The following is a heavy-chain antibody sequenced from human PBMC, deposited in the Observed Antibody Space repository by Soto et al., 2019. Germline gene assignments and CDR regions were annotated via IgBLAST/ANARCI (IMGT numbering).Heavy chain of an antibody. CDR2: ITTSSAYT. CDR3: AILSN. Sequence: GGSLRLSCSASGFSFGDYYMSLIRHTPGRGLEWLSYITTSSAYTNYADSVKGRFTISRDSAKNSLFLEMNSLRAEDTAVYYCAILSNWGQGTLVTVSS. D-gene: IGHD6-6*01. CDR1: GFSFGDYY. V-gene: IGHV3-11*03. J-gene: IGHJ4*02.